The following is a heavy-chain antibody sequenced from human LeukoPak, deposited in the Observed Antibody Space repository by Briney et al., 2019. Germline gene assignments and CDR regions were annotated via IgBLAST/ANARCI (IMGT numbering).Heavy chain of an antibody. CDR3: ARLLGATTSTHFDY. CDR2: INPSVGST. V-gene: IGHV1-46*01. D-gene: IGHD1-26*01. CDR1: GYTFTNYY. J-gene: IGHJ4*02. Sequence: ASVKVSCKASGYTFTNYYMHCVRQAPGQGLEWMGIINPSVGSTTYAQEFQGRVTMTRDTSTSTVYMELSSLRSEDTAVYYRARLLGATTSTHFDYWGQGTLVTVSS.